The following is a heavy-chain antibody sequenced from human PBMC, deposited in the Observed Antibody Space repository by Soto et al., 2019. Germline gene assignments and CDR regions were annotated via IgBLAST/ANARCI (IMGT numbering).Heavy chain of an antibody. CDR2: ISSSGSTI. Sequence: GGSLRLSCAAFGFTFSDYYMSWIRQAPGKGLEWVSYISSSGSTIYYADSVKGRFTISRDNAKNSLYLQMNSLRAEDTAVYYCARDSRRESSSWPRSPHYYFDYWGQGTLVTVSS. J-gene: IGHJ4*02. CDR1: GFTFSDYY. D-gene: IGHD6-13*01. CDR3: ARDSRRESSSWPRSPHYYFDY. V-gene: IGHV3-11*01.